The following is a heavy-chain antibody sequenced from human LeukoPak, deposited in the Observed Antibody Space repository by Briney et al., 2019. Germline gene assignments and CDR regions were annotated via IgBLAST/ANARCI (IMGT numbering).Heavy chain of an antibody. CDR1: GFTVSSNY. CDR2: ISGSGGST. D-gene: IGHD3-10*01. CDR3: AKGVRGVIIMPFDY. Sequence: GGSLRLSCAASGFTVSSNYMSWVRQAPGKGLEWVSAISGSGGSTYYADSVKGRFTISRDNSKNTLYLQMNSLRAEDTAVYYCAKGVRGVIIMPFDYWGQGTLVTVSS. V-gene: IGHV3-23*01. J-gene: IGHJ4*02.